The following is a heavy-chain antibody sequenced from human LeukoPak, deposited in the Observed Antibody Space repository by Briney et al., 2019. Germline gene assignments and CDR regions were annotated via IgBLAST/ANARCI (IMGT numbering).Heavy chain of an antibody. J-gene: IGHJ4*02. CDR2: IIPIFGTA. CDR3: ARVLRGDYDSSGYLPYYFDY. Sequence: GASVKVSCKASGGTFSSYAISWVRQAPGQGLEWVGGIIPIFGTANYAQKFQGRVTITADKSTSTAYMELSSLRSEDTAVYYCARVLRGDYDSSGYLPYYFDYWGQGTLVTVSS. V-gene: IGHV1-69*06. CDR1: GGTFSSYA. D-gene: IGHD3-22*01.